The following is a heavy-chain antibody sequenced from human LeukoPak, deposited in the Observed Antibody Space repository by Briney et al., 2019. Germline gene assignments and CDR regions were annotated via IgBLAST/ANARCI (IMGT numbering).Heavy chain of an antibody. V-gene: IGHV3-30*18. J-gene: IGHJ4*02. CDR3: AKGADYGGNSAFDY. D-gene: IGHD4-17*01. CDR2: IPYDGSNK. Sequence: GGSLRLSCAASGFTFSSYGMHWVRQAPGKGLEWVAVIPYDGSNKYYADSVKGRFTISRDNSKNTLYLQMDSLRAEDTAMYYCAKGADYGGNSAFDYWGQGTLVTVSS. CDR1: GFTFSSYG.